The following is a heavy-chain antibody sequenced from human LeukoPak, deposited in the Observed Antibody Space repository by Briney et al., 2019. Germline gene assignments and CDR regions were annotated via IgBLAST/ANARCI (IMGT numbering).Heavy chain of an antibody. CDR2: IYSGGST. CDR1: GFTFSSYS. D-gene: IGHD3-16*01. Sequence: LAGGSLRLSCAASGFTFSSYSMNWVRQAPGKGLEWVSVIYSGGSTYYADSVKGRFTISRHNSKNTLYLQMNSLRAEDTAVYYCARGGILYYYYGMDVWGQGTTVTVSS. J-gene: IGHJ6*02. CDR3: ARGGILYYYYGMDV. V-gene: IGHV3-53*04.